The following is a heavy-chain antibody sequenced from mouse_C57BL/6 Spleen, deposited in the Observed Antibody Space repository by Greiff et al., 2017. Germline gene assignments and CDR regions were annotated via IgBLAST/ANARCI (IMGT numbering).Heavy chain of an antibody. V-gene: IGHV5-17*01. CDR3: ATLLNYYGSSYDYAMDY. CDR2: ISSGSSTI. Sequence: EVQRVESGGGLVKPGGSLKLSCAASGFTFSDYGMHWVRQAPEKGLEWVAYISSGSSTIYYADTVKGRFTISRDNAKNTLFLQMTSLRSEDTAMYYGATLLNYYGSSYDYAMDYWGQGTSVTVSS. CDR1: GFTFSDYG. D-gene: IGHD1-1*01. J-gene: IGHJ4*01.